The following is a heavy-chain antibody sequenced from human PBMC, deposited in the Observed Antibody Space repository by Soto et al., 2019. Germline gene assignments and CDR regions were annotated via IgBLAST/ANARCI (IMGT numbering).Heavy chain of an antibody. Sequence: GGSLRLSCAASGFTFSSYEMIWVRQAPGKGLEWVSYISGSGYTSDGGPTIHYADSVKGRFTISRNNAKNSLYLQMNSLRVEDTAVYYCARVSQSFIEYFQHRGQGTLVTVSS. D-gene: IGHD3-16*02. CDR1: GFTFSSYE. CDR3: ARVSQSFIEYFQH. CDR2: ISGSGYTSDGGPTI. V-gene: IGHV3-48*03. J-gene: IGHJ1*01.